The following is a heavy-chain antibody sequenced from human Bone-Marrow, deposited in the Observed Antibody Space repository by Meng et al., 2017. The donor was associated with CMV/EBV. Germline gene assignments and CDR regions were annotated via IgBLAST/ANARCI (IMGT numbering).Heavy chain of an antibody. J-gene: IGHJ4*02. V-gene: IGHV3-48*03. CDR1: GFTFSAYE. Sequence: GGSLRLSCVASGFTFSAYEMNWVRQAPGKGLEWVSYISSGSPIYCADSVKGRFTISRDNAKNSLYLQMNSLRAEDTAVYYCARAPYYDFWSGYYWGFDYWGQGTLVTVSS. CDR2: ISSGSPI. CDR3: ARAPYYDFWSGYYWGFDY. D-gene: IGHD3-3*01.